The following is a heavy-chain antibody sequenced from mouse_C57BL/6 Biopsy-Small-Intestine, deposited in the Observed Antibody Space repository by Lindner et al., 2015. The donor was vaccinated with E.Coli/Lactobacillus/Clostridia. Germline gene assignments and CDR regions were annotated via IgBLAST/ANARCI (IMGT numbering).Heavy chain of an antibody. J-gene: IGHJ2*01. CDR1: GYVFTNYL. CDR2: INPGSGGI. V-gene: IGHV1-54*01. D-gene: IGHD3-2*02. Sequence: VQLQESGAELERPGTSVKVSCKASGYVFTNYLIQWVKQRPGQGLEWIGVINPGSGGITYNEKFKGKATLTADKSSNTAYMQLNSLTSEDSAVYFCARRESSGHFDYWGQGTTLTVSP. CDR3: ARRESSGHFDY.